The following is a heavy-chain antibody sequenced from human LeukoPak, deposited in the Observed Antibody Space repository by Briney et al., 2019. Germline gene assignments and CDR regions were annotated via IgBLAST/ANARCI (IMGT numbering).Heavy chain of an antibody. J-gene: IGHJ4*02. V-gene: IGHV1-2*02. CDR2: INPNSGGT. CDR1: GYTFTGYY. D-gene: IGHD5-18*01. CDR3: ARGRRERGYSYAVDY. Sequence: GASVKVSCKASGYTFTGYYMHWVRRAPGQGLEWMGWINPNSGGTNYAQKFQGRVTMTRDTSISTAYMELSRLRSDDTAVYYCARGRRERGYSYAVDYWGQGTLVTVSS.